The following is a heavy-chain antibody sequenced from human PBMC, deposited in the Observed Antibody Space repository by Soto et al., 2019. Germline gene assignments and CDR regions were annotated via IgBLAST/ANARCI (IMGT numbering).Heavy chain of an antibody. CDR1: GFTFSSYA. CDR3: AKDNQYYYDSSGYYFRPKSDAFDI. CDR2: ISGSGGST. J-gene: IGHJ3*02. V-gene: IGHV3-23*01. Sequence: AGGSLRLSCAASGFTFSSYAMSWVRQAPGKGLEWVSAISGSGGSTYYADSVKGRFTISRDNSKNTLYLQMNSLRAEDTAVYYCAKDNQYYYDSSGYYFRPKSDAFDIWGQGTMVTVSS. D-gene: IGHD3-22*01.